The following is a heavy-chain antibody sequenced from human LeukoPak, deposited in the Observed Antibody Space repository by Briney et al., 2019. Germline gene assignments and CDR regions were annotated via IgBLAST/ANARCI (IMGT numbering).Heavy chain of an antibody. J-gene: IGHJ3*02. CDR3: AKALLWFGHDAFDI. CDR1: GFTFSSYG. D-gene: IGHD3-10*01. V-gene: IGHV3-30*18. Sequence: PGGSLRLSCAASGFTFSSYGMHWVRQAPGKGLEWVAVISYDGSNKYYADSVKGRFTISRDNSKNTLYLQMNSLRAEDTAVYYCAKALLWFGHDAFDIWGQGTMVTVSS. CDR2: ISYDGSNK.